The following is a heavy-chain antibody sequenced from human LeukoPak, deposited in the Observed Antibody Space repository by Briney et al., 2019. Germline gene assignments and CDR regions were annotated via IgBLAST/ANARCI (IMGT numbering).Heavy chain of an antibody. V-gene: IGHV3-23*01. J-gene: IGHJ6*04. D-gene: IGHD4/OR15-4a*01. CDR3: AKPPNYGAYYYGMDV. CDR2: ISYNGGST. Sequence: GGSLRLSCAASGFTFTNYAMSWVRQAPGKGLDWVSDISYNGGSTYYSDSVKGRFTISRDNSKNTVYLQMNSLRAEDTAVYYCAKPPNYGAYYYGMDVWGKGTTVTVSS. CDR1: GFTFTNYA.